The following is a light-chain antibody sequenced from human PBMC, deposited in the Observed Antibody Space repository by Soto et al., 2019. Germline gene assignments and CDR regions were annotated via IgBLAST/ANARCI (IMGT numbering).Light chain of an antibody. CDR1: QSVSSNY. J-gene: IGKJ2*01. V-gene: IGKV3-20*01. Sequence: ENVLTQSPGTLSLSPGERATLSCRASQSVSSNYLAWYQQKPGQAPRLLIYGASSRTTGIPDRFSGSGSGTDFTLTISRLEPEDFAVYYCQHYGRSAYTFGQGTTLEIK. CDR2: GAS. CDR3: QHYGRSAYT.